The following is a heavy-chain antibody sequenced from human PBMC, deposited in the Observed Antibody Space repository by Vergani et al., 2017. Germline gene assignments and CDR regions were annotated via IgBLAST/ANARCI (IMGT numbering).Heavy chain of an antibody. CDR3: AKGITIFGVVGDAFDI. CDR2: ISWNSGSI. V-gene: IGHV3-9*01. CDR1: GFTFDDYA. J-gene: IGHJ3*02. D-gene: IGHD3-3*01. Sequence: EVQLVESGGGLVQPGRSLRLSCAASGFTFDDYAMHWVRQAPGKGLEWVSGISWNSGSIGYADSVKGRFTISRDNAKNYLYLQMNSLRAEDTALYYCAKGITIFGVVGDAFDIWGQGTMVTVSS.